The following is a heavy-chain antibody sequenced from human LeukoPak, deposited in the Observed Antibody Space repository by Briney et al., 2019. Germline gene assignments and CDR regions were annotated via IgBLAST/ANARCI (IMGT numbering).Heavy chain of an antibody. CDR3: AREEKYYFYY. D-gene: IGHD5-24*01. Sequence: GESLRLSCAAYGFTFSSYAMSWVRQAPGKGLEWVPAISGSGGTIYYADSMTGRFTIARDNAKNSLYLQMNGLRAEDTAVYYCAREEKYYFYYWGQGTLVTVSS. CDR1: GFTFSSYA. CDR2: ISGSGGTI. V-gene: IGHV3-23*01. J-gene: IGHJ4*02.